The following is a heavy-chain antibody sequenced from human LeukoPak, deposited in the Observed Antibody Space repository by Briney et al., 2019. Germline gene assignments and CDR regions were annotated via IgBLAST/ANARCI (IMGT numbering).Heavy chain of an antibody. Sequence: QTLSLTCAISGDSVSSNSVTWNWIRQSPSRGLEWLGRTYYRSTWYNDCAVSVRGRITVNPDTSKNQFSLHLNSVTPEDTAVYYCARDKEFRVLDYWGQGTLVTVSS. V-gene: IGHV6-1*01. D-gene: IGHD3-10*01. CDR2: TYYRSTWYN. CDR3: ARDKEFRVLDY. J-gene: IGHJ4*02. CDR1: GDSVSSNSVT.